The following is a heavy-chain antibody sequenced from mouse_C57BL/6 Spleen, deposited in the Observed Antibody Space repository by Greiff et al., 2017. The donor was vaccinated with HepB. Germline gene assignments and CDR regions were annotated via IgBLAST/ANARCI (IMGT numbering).Heavy chain of an antibody. CDR3: AREELRYAMDY. V-gene: IGHV5-4*01. CDR1: GFTFSSYA. CDR2: ISDGGSYT. D-gene: IGHD1-1*01. Sequence: EVQRVESGGGLVKPGGSLKLSCAASGFTFSSYAMSWVRQTPEKRLEWVATISDGGSYTYYPDNVKGRFTISRDNAKNNLYLQMSHLKSEDTAMYYCAREELRYAMDYWGQGTSVTVSS. J-gene: IGHJ4*01.